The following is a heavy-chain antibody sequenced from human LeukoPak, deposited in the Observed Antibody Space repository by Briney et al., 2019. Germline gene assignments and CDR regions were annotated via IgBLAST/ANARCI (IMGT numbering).Heavy chain of an antibody. CDR3: ARFPGSYDSSGYYSYYYMDV. CDR2: INSDGSST. V-gene: IGHV3-74*01. CDR1: GFTFSSYW. J-gene: IGHJ6*03. D-gene: IGHD3-22*01. Sequence: GGSLRLSCAASGFTFSSYWMHWVRQAPGKGLVWVSRINSDGSSTSYADSVKGRFTISRDNAKNTLYLQMNSLRAEDTAVYYCARFPGSYDSSGYYSYYYMDVWGKGTTVTVSS.